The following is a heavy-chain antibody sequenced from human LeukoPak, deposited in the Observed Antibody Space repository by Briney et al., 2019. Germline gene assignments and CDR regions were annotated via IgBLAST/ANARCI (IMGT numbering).Heavy chain of an antibody. CDR2: IYYSGST. V-gene: IGHV4-31*03. Sequence: SETLSLTCTVSGGSISSGGYYWSWIRHHPGKGLEWIGYIYYSGSTYYSPSLKSRVTISVDTTKNQFSLKLNSVTAADTAVYYCARVGAVAATFDYWGQGTLVTVSS. CDR3: ARVGAVAATFDY. J-gene: IGHJ4*02. D-gene: IGHD6-19*01. CDR1: GGSISSGGYY.